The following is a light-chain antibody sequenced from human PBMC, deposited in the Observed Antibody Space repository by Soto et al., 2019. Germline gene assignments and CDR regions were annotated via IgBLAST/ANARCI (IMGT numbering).Light chain of an antibody. V-gene: IGKV1-27*01. J-gene: IGKJ4*01. CDR1: QAIYNY. CDR3: QRFSAVPT. CDR2: SAS. Sequence: DIQMTQAPSSLSASVGDRGTITCRARQAIYNYLAWYQQKPGKVPTLLISSASTLQSAVPSRFSGSGSGTDFTLNISSLQPEDVATYYCQRFSAVPTFGGGTKVEI.